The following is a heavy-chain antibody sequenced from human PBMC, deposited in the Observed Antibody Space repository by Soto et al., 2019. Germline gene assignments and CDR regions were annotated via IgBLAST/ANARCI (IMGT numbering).Heavy chain of an antibody. D-gene: IGHD2-15*01. CDR3: ATRQGGSYNWFDP. V-gene: IGHV4-39*01. Sequence: SETLSLTCTVSGGSISRSSYSWAWIRQPPGKGLEWIGTLYYSGNAYYNPSLKSRVTISVDTSKNQFSLKLSSVTAADTAVYYCATRQGGSYNWFDPWGQGTLVTVSS. CDR2: LYYSGNA. J-gene: IGHJ5*02. CDR1: GGSISRSSYS.